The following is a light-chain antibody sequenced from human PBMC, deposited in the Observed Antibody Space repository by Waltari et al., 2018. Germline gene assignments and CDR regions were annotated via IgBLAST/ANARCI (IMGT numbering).Light chain of an antibody. CDR3: QQYDSYSPWT. J-gene: IGKJ1*01. CDR1: QSIRSW. CDR2: KAS. Sequence: DIQMTQSPSTLSASVGDRVTITCRASQSIRSWLAWYQQKPGKAPKLLIYKASSLESGVPSRFSGSGSGTEFTLTISSLRPDDFATYYCQQYDSYSPWTFGQGTKVEIK. V-gene: IGKV1-5*03.